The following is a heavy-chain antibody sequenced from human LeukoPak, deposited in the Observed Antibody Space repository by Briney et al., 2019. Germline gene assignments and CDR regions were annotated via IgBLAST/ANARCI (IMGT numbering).Heavy chain of an antibody. D-gene: IGHD4/OR15-4a*01. Sequence: ESGPTLVKPTQTLTLTCSVSGVSLTSGGEGVAWIRQPPGKAPEWLALIYWDDDKRFRPSLQSRLTVSKDTSKNQVVLSMPKMDPLDTGTYYCAHTRHGATPSSLDFWGRGILVVVS. J-gene: IGHJ4*02. CDR2: IYWDDDK. CDR1: GVSLTSGGEG. CDR3: AHTRHGATPSSLDF. V-gene: IGHV2-5*02.